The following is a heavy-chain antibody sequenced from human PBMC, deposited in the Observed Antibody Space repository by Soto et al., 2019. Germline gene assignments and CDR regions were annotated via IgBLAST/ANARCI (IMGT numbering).Heavy chain of an antibody. CDR1: GGSISSASHY. D-gene: IGHD3-10*01. Sequence: QLQLQESGPGAVTPSDTLSLTCSVSGGSISSASHYWGGSRQPPGKGLEWIGIIHRSGSTYYNPSLKSRVSIGLDTSKNQFSLRLTSVTAADMAVYYCARRGMSVDSYDPWGQGTQVTVSS. V-gene: IGHV4-39*01. J-gene: IGHJ5*02. CDR2: IHRSGST. CDR3: ARRGMSVDSYDP.